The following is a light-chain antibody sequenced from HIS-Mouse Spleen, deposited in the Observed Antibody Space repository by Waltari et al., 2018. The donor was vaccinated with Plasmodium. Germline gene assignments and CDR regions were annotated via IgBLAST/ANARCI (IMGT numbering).Light chain of an antibody. CDR1: NIGSKS. CDR3: QVWDSSSDHRV. Sequence: SYVLTQPPSVSVAPGKTARITCGGNNIGSKSVHWYQQKPGQAPVLVVYDDSDRPSGIPGRVAGSNSGNTATLSISRVVAGDEADYYCQVWDSSSDHRVFGGGTKLTVL. V-gene: IGLV3-21*03. CDR2: DDS. J-gene: IGLJ3*02.